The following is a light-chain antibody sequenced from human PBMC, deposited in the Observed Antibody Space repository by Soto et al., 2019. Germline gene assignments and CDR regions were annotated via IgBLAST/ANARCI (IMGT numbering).Light chain of an antibody. CDR2: GAS. J-gene: IGKJ4*01. Sequence: EIVLTQSPGTLSLSPGERATLSCRDSQSVSSNSLVWYQQKPGQAPRLLISGASSRATGIPDRFSGSGSGTDFTLTISRLEPEDFAVYYCQQYGSTPLTFGEGTKGDIK. CDR3: QQYGSTPLT. CDR1: QSVSSNS. V-gene: IGKV3-20*01.